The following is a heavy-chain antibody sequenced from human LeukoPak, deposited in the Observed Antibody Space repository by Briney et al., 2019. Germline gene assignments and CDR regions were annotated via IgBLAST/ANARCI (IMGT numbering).Heavy chain of an antibody. Sequence: SETLSLTCTVSGGSISYYYWNWIRQPPGQELEWIGTIDYSGTTYYKPSLKGRVTMSLDTSKNQFSLKLSSVTAADTAVYYCARHTEKMVGVTDAFDIWGQGTMVTVSS. D-gene: IGHD1-26*01. CDR3: ARHTEKMVGVTDAFDI. CDR1: GGSISYYY. J-gene: IGHJ3*02. CDR2: IDYSGTT. V-gene: IGHV4-59*08.